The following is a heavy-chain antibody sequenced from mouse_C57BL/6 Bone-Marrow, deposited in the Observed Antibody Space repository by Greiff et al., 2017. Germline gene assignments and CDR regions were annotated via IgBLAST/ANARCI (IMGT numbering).Heavy chain of an antibody. CDR2: IYPGSGST. V-gene: IGHV1-55*01. CDR3: AREGGFYGYYFDY. CDR1: GYTFTSYW. Sequence: VQLQQPGAELVKPGASVKMSCKASGYTFTSYWITWVKQRPGQGLEWIGDIYPGSGSTNYNEKFKSKATLTVDTSSSTAYMQLSSLTSEDSAVYYCAREGGFYGYYFDYWGQGTTLTVSS. D-gene: IGHD2-2*01. J-gene: IGHJ2*01.